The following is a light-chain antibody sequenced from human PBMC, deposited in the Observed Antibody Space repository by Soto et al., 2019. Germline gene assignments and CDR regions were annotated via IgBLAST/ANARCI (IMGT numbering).Light chain of an antibody. CDR3: QQYGTSTGT. V-gene: IGKV3-20*01. Sequence: EIVLTQSPGTLSLSPGERATLSCRASQYVSSSYLVWYQQKTGQAPRLLIYAASTRATGIPDRFSGSGSGTDFTLTISRLELEGCEVYYCQQYGTSTGTFGQGTKVES. CDR1: QYVSSSY. J-gene: IGKJ1*01. CDR2: AAS.